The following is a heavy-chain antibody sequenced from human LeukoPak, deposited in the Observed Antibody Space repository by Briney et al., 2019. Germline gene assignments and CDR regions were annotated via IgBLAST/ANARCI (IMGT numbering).Heavy chain of an antibody. CDR1: GFTFSRYW. CDR3: VRDPSIAVAGTLNWFDP. Sequence: GGSLRLSCAASGFTFSRYWMHWVRQAPGKGLVWVSRITSDGSSTSYADSVKGRFTISRDNAKNTLYLQMNSLRAEDTAVHYCVRDPSIAVAGTLNWFDPWGQGTLVTVSS. V-gene: IGHV3-74*01. CDR2: ITSDGSST. D-gene: IGHD6-19*01. J-gene: IGHJ5*02.